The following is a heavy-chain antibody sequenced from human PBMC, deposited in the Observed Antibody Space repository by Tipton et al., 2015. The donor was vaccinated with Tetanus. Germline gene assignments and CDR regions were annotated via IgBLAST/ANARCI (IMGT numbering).Heavy chain of an antibody. CDR3: AKEALGVLNL. D-gene: IGHD1-14*01. CDR2: ISGSRLTP. V-gene: IGHV3-23*01. CDR1: GFTFSSYG. Sequence: SLRLSCTASGFTFSSYGMHWLRQAPGNGLEWVAAISGSRLTPYYADSLKGRFTISRDNSKNTLSLQLNSLRADDTAIYYCAKEALGVLNLWGKGTTVIVSS. J-gene: IGHJ6*04.